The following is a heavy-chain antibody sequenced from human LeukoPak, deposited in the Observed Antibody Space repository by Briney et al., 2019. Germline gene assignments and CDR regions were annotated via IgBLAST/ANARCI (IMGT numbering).Heavy chain of an antibody. CDR3: ARLKVIKVEKLSFIRFYYYYYMDV. J-gene: IGHJ6*03. V-gene: IGHV4-34*01. D-gene: IGHD3-16*02. CDR2: INQSGGT. Sequence: SETLSLTCVVYGGSFSDYNWSWIGQPRGKGLEWIGEINQSGGTDYNPALKSRVTISVDTSQNQWSLRLSDVTAADTAFYFCARLKVIKVEKLSFIRFYYYYYMDVWGEGTTVTVSS. CDR1: GGSFSDYN.